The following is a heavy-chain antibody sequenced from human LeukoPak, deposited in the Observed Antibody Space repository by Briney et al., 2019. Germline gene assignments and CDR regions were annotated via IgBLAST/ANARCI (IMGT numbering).Heavy chain of an antibody. J-gene: IGHJ6*02. CDR3: ARRITIFGVVIHYYYYGMDV. V-gene: IGHV3-7*01. CDR1: GFTFSSYW. Sequence: GGSLRLSCAASGFTFSSYWMSWVRQAPGKGLEWVANIKQDGSEKYYVDSVKGRFTISRDNAKNSLYLQMNSLRAEDTAVYYCARRITIFGVVIHYYYYGMDVWGQGTTVTVSS. D-gene: IGHD3-3*01. CDR2: IKQDGSEK.